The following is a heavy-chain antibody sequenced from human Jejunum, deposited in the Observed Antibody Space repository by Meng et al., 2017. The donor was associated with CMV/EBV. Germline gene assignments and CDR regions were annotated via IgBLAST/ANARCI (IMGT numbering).Heavy chain of an antibody. CDR1: YTFTGHY. V-gene: IGHV1-2*02. D-gene: IGHD3-3*01. Sequence: YTFTGHYMHWVRQAPGQGLEWMGRIHPNSGGATYAQKFQGRVTMTRDTSISTAYMELNRLRSDDTAVYYCASQGYDFWSGYYAFDIWGQGTKVTVSS. J-gene: IGHJ3*02. CDR3: ASQGYDFWSGYYAFDI. CDR2: IHPNSGGA.